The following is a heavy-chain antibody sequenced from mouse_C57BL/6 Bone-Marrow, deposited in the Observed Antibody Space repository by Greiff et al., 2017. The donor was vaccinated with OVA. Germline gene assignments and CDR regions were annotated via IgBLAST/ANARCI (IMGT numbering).Heavy chain of an antibody. Sequence: EVKLQESVAELVRPGASVKLSCTASGFNIKNTYMHWVKQRPEQGLEWIGRIDPANGNTKYAPKFQGKATITADTSSNTAYLQLSSLTSEDTAIYYCARSKTAQATPFAYWGQGTLVTVSA. J-gene: IGHJ3*01. CDR2: IDPANGNT. D-gene: IGHD3-2*02. CDR3: ARSKTAQATPFAY. V-gene: IGHV14-3*01. CDR1: GFNIKNTY.